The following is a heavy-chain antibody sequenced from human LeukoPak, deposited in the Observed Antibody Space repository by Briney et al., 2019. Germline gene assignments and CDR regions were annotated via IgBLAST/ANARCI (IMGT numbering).Heavy chain of an antibody. CDR1: GFTFSGHW. J-gene: IGHJ3*01. V-gene: IGHV3-7*01. D-gene: IGHD5-12*01. CDR2: MNGDGSQI. Sequence: GGSLRLSCAASGFTFSGHWMSWVRQAPAKGLEWVAHMNGDGSQIYYMDFVKGRFTISRDNAKNSLYLQMNGLRAEDTAVYYCVAWGNSGDSWGQGTMVIVSS. CDR3: VAWGNSGDS.